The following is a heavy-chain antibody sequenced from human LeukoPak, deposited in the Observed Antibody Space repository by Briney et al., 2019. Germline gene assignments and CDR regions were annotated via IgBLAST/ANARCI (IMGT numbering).Heavy chain of an antibody. Sequence: HGESLKISCMGSGYTFTSYWIGWVRQMPGRGLEWMGIIYPGDSDTRYSPSFQGQVTLSADKSISTAYLQWSSLKASDTAMYYCARLTPDFHGVAGFDCWGQGTLVTVSS. CDR3: ARLTPDFHGVAGFDC. CDR2: IYPGDSDT. CDR1: GYTFTSYW. D-gene: IGHD3-3*01. J-gene: IGHJ4*02. V-gene: IGHV5-51*01.